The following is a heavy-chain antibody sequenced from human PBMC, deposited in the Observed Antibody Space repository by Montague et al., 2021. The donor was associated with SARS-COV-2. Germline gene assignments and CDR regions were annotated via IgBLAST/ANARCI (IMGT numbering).Heavy chain of an antibody. Sequence: SETLSLTCAVSGGSISSSNWWSWVRQPPGKGLEWIGEIYHSGSTNYNPSLKSRVTISVDKSKNQFSLKLSSVTAADTAVYYCARMALASSSSDFDCWGQGTLVTVSS. CDR2: IYHSGST. D-gene: IGHD6-6*01. CDR1: GGSISSSNW. J-gene: IGHJ4*02. CDR3: ARMALASSSSDFDC. V-gene: IGHV4-4*02.